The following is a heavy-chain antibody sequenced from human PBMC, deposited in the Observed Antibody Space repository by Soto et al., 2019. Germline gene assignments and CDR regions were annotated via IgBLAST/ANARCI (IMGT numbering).Heavy chain of an antibody. CDR2: ISAYNGNT. V-gene: IGHV1-18*01. CDR3: AREGSPADY. Sequence: QVQLVQSGAEVKKPGASVKVSCKASGYTFTNYGISWVRQAPGQGLEWMGWISAYNGNTNYAQKLQGRVTMTTDTPTSTSYTELRRLRSDDTAVYSCAREGSPADYWGQGTLVTVSS. J-gene: IGHJ4*02. D-gene: IGHD3-10*01. CDR1: GYTFTNYG.